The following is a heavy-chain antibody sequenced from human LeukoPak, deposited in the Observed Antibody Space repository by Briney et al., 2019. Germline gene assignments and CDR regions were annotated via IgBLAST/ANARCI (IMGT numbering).Heavy chain of an antibody. CDR1: GGSISSSNYY. CDR3: ARGPTISPDY. V-gene: IGHV4-39*01. D-gene: IGHD3-3*01. Sequence: PSETLSLTCTVSGGSISSSNYYWGWIRQPPGKGLEWIGSIYYSGSTHYNPSLKSRVTISVDTSNNQFSLKLSSVAAADTAVYYCARGPTISPDYWGQGTLVTVSS. J-gene: IGHJ4*02. CDR2: IYYSGST.